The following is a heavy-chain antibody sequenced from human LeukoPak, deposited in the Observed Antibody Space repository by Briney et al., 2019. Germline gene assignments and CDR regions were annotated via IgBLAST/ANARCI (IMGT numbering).Heavy chain of an antibody. Sequence: GSLRLSCAASGFTFSSYGMSWVRQAPGKGLEWVSAISGSGGSTYYADSVKGRFSISRDSSKNILYLQMNSLRAEDTAVYYCAKDRCSNGIGCYYYYMDVWGKGTTVTISS. V-gene: IGHV3-23*01. CDR2: ISGSGGST. D-gene: IGHD2-8*01. CDR3: AKDRCSNGIGCYYYYMDV. J-gene: IGHJ6*03. CDR1: GFTFSSYG.